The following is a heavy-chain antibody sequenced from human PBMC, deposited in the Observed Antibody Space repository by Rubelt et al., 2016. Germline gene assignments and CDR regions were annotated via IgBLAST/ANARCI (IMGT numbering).Heavy chain of an antibody. CDR2: ISGGGAST. CDR3: ARDLSDSGRYHHFDY. V-gene: IGHV3-23*01. Sequence: EVQLLESGGDLVQPGGSLRLSCAASGFTFSSSAMSWVRQAPGKGLEWVSGISGGGASTYYADSVKGRFTISRDNSKNTLYLQMNSLRAEDTAGYYCARDLSDSGRYHHFDYWGQGTLVTVSS. CDR1: GFTFSSSA. D-gene: IGHD1-26*01. J-gene: IGHJ4*02.